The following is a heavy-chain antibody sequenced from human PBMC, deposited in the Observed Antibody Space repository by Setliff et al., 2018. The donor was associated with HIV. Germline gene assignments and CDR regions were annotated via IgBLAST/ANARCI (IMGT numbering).Heavy chain of an antibody. Sequence: SETLSLTCTVSGGSISSYYWSWIRQPPGKGLEWIGYIYYSGSTNYNPSLKSRVTISVDTSKNQFFLKLSSVTAADTAGYYCARGVGEYYNFWSGYPAWYFDLWGRGTLVTVSS. V-gene: IGHV4-59*01. J-gene: IGHJ2*01. CDR2: IYYSGST. CDR1: GGSISSYY. CDR3: ARGVGEYYNFWSGYPAWYFDL. D-gene: IGHD3-3*01.